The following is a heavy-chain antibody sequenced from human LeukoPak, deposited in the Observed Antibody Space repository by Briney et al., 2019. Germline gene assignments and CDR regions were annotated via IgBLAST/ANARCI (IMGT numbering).Heavy chain of an antibody. D-gene: IGHD2-2*01. CDR2: IIPIFGTA. CDR3: ARHDCSSTSCRIDY. V-gene: IGHV1-69*06. Sequence: SVKVSCKASGGTFSSYAISWVRQAPGQGLEWMGGIIPIFGTANYAQKFQGRVTITAGKSTSTAYMELSSLRSEDTAVYYCARHDCSSTSCRIDYWGQGTLVTVSS. J-gene: IGHJ4*02. CDR1: GGTFSSYA.